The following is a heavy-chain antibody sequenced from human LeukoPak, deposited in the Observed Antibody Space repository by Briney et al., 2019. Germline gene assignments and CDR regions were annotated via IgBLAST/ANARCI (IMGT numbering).Heavy chain of an antibody. V-gene: IGHV3-64*01. CDR2: ISSNGGST. CDR1: GFTFSSYA. CDR3: ARDLRYYYDSSGPLGY. D-gene: IGHD3-22*01. J-gene: IGHJ4*02. Sequence: PGGSLRLSCAASGFTFSSYAMHWVRQAPGKGLEYVSAISSNGGSTYYANSVKGRFTISRDNSKNTLYLQMGSLRAEDMAVYYCARDLRYYYDSSGPLGYWGQGTLVTVSS.